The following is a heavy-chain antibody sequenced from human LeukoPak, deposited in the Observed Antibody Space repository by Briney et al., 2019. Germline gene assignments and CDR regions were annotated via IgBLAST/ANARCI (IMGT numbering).Heavy chain of an antibody. CDR3: ARVGDSSGPYEYFQH. Sequence: ASVKVSCKASGYTFTSYGISWVRQAPGQGLEWMGWINAYNGNTNYAQKLQGRVTMTTDTSTSTAYMELRSLRSDDTAVYYCARVGDSSGPYEYFQHWGQGTLVTVSS. V-gene: IGHV1-18*01. D-gene: IGHD6-19*01. J-gene: IGHJ1*01. CDR1: GYTFTSYG. CDR2: INAYNGNT.